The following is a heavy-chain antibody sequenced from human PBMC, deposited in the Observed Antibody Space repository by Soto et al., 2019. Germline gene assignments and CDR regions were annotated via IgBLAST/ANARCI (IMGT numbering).Heavy chain of an antibody. CDR1: GFTFSSYG. V-gene: IGHV3-30*18. Sequence: QVQLVESGGGVVQPWRSLRLSCAASGFTFSSYGMHWVRQAPGKGLEWVAVISYDGSNKYYADSVKGRFTISRDNSKNTLYLQMNSLRAEDTAVYYCAKDYSSSWYTKVPYYYGMDVWGKGTTVTVSS. J-gene: IGHJ6*04. CDR2: ISYDGSNK. CDR3: AKDYSSSWYTKVPYYYGMDV. D-gene: IGHD6-13*01.